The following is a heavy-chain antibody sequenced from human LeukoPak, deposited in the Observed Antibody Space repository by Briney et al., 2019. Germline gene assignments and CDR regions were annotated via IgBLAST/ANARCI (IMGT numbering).Heavy chain of an antibody. Sequence: PGASVKVSCKASGYTFTGYYIHWVRQAPGQGLEWMGWINPNSGGTHYVQKLQGRVTMTRDTSINTAYMELTRLTSDDTAVYFCIKASGSLYYFESWGQGTLVTVSS. CDR1: GYTFTGYY. V-gene: IGHV1-2*02. D-gene: IGHD6-19*01. J-gene: IGHJ4*02. CDR3: IKASGSLYYFES. CDR2: INPNSGGT.